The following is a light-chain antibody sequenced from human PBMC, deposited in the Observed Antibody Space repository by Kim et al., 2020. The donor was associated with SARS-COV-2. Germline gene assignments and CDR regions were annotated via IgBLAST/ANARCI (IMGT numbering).Light chain of an antibody. CDR1: PGVRSK. CDR3: QQYNNWPPLT. CDR2: GAS. Sequence: PGERTTLSLRARPGVRSKVAWYEQKPGQAPRLLIYGASTRANGIPARFSGSGSGTEFTLTISSLQSEDFAVYYCQQYNNWPPLTFGGGTKVDIK. V-gene: IGKV3-15*01. J-gene: IGKJ4*01.